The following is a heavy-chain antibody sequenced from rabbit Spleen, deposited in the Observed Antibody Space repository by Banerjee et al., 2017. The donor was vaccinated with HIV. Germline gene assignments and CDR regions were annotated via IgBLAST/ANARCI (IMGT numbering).Heavy chain of an antibody. CDR2: IYAGSRSA. J-gene: IGHJ6*01. CDR3: ARSATGYVGSIAYYGMDL. CDR1: GIDFSSYYY. V-gene: IGHV1S40*01. Sequence: QSLEESGGGLVQPGGTLTLTCKASGIDFSSYYYMCWVRQAPGKGLEWIGCIYAGSRSAYYASWAKGRFTISKPSSTPVTLQMTSLTAADTATYFCARSATGYVGSIAYYGMDLWGPGTLVTVS. D-gene: IGHD4-2*01.